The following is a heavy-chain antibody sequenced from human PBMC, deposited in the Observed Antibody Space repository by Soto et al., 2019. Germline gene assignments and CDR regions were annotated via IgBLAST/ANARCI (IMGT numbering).Heavy chain of an antibody. CDR3: AREFCSGGNCYTYYFDP. CDR1: GLTFNRYW. D-gene: IGHD2-15*01. V-gene: IGHV3-74*01. Sequence: GGSLRLSCAASGLTFNRYWMHWVRHAPGKGLVWVSHINTDGSNTNYADSVKGRFTISRDNAKSTPFLQMNSLRDEDTAVYYCAREFCSGGNCYTYYFDPWGQGIPVTVSS. CDR2: INTDGSNT. J-gene: IGHJ5*02.